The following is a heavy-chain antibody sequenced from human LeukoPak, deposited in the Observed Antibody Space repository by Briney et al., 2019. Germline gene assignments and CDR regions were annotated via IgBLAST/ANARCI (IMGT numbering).Heavy chain of an antibody. Sequence: SETLSLTCTVSGGSISSSSYYWGWIRQPPGKGLEWIGSIYYSGSTYYNPSLKSRVTISVDTSKNQFSLKLSSVTAADTAVYYCARDASKSIVGATGNFDYWGQGTLVTVSS. D-gene: IGHD1-26*01. CDR2: IYYSGST. V-gene: IGHV4-39*07. J-gene: IGHJ4*02. CDR1: GGSISSSSYY. CDR3: ARDASKSIVGATGNFDY.